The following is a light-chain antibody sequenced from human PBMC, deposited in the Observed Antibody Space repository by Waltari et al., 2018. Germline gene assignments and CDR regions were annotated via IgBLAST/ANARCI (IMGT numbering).Light chain of an antibody. J-gene: IGKJ2*01. CDR2: AAS. V-gene: IGKV1-39*01. CDR1: QSISSY. Sequence: DIQMTQSPSSLSASVGDTVTITCRESQSISSYLNWYQQKPGRAPKLLIYAASTLQSGDPSRVSCSGSGTDFTLTISSLQPEDFATYYCQQTYITPHTFGQGTKLEIK. CDR3: QQTYITPHT.